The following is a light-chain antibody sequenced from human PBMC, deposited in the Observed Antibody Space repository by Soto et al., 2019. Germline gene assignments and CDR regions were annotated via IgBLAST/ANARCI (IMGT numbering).Light chain of an antibody. CDR3: QQYNDWPTT. Sequence: EIVMTQSPATLSVSPGGRATLSCRASQSISDTLAWYQQKPGQAPRLLIYGASTRATGIPARFSGSGSGTELTITISSLQSEDFAVYYCQQYNDWPTTFGQGTKVDIK. CDR2: GAS. V-gene: IGKV3-15*01. CDR1: QSISDT. J-gene: IGKJ1*01.